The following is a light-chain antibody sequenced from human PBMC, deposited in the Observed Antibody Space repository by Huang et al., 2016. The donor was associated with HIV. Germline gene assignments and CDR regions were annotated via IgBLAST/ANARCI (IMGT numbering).Light chain of an antibody. V-gene: IGKV3-11*01. CDR1: QSVSSY. CDR2: DAS. Sequence: EIVLTQSPATLSLSPGERATLSCRASQSVSSYLAWYQQKPGQAPRLLIYDASNRATGIPARCSGSGSVTDFTLTISSLEPEDFAVYYCQQRSNWAPITFGGGTKVEIK. J-gene: IGKJ4*01. CDR3: QQRSNWAPIT.